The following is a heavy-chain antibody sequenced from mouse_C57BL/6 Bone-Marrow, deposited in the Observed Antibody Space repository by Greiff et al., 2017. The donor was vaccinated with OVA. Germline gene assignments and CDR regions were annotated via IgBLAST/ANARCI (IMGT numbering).Heavy chain of an antibody. Sequence: QVQLQQPGAELVMPGASVKLSCKASGYTFTSYWMHWVKQRPGQGLEWIGEIDPSDSYTNYNQKFKGKSTLTVDKSSSTAYMQLSSLTSEDSAVYYCARQTAQALRYYFDYWGQGTTLTVSS. CDR3: ARQTAQALRYYFDY. D-gene: IGHD3-2*02. J-gene: IGHJ2*01. CDR2: IDPSDSYT. V-gene: IGHV1-69*01. CDR1: GYTFTSYW.